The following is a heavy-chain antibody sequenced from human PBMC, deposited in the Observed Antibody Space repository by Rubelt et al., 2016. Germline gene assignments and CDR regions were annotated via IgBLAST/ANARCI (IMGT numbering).Heavy chain of an antibody. Sequence: QVRPQQWGAGLLKPSETLSLTCAVYGDSFSGFYWSWIRQPPGKGLEWIGEINHSGRTNYNPSLKSRVTISVDTSNNQFSLGLSAGIAADTAVYYCARHAPYYYGDSSGIAFDMWGQGTMVTVSS. CDR3: ARHAPYYYGDSSGIAFDM. D-gene: IGHD3-10*01. CDR2: INHSGRT. CDR1: GDSFSGFY. J-gene: IGHJ3*02. V-gene: IGHV4-34*02.